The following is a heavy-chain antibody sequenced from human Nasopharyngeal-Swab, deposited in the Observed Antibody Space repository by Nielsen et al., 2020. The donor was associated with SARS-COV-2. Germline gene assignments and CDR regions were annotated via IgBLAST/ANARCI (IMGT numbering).Heavy chain of an antibody. J-gene: IGHJ5*02. V-gene: IGHV4-39*01. D-gene: IGHD1-7*01. CDR1: GGSISSTSHY. CDR3: VRTKRNLGGWFDP. CDR2: IYYSGRT. Sequence: SETLSLTCTVSGGSISSTSHYWGWIRQPPGKGLEWIGSIYYSGRTYYNPSLKSRVTISVDTSKNLFSLILTSVTAADTAVYYCVRTKRNLGGWFDPWGQGILVTASS.